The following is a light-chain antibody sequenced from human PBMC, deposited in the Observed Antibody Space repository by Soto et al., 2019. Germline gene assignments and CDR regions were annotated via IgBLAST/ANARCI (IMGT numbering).Light chain of an antibody. Sequence: EIVLTQSPGTLSLSPGDRATLSCRASLSVSSSYLAWYQQKPGQSPRLLIYDASSRATGIPDRFSGSGSGTDFTLTISGLEPEDFAVYYCQQYDSSPPITFGQGNDWRL. V-gene: IGKV3-20*01. J-gene: IGKJ5*01. CDR1: LSVSSSY. CDR2: DAS. CDR3: QQYDSSPPIT.